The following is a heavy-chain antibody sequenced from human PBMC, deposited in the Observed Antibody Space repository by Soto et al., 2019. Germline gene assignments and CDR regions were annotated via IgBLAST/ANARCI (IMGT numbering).Heavy chain of an antibody. D-gene: IGHD1-7*01. CDR1: GYSMSIYV. CDR2: ISAYNGNT. CDR3: ARNSGTKSLAWFAP. J-gene: IGHJ5*02. Sequence: SLNRSCKCAGYSMSIYVSVWRRHAPQQGLEWMGWISAYNGNTNYAQKLQGRVTMTTDTSTSTAYMELRSLRSDDTAVYYCARNSGTKSLAWFAPRRKGTLVPVSS. V-gene: IGHV1-18*01.